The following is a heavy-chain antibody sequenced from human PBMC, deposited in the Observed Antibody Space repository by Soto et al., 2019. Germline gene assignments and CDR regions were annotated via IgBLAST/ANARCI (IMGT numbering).Heavy chain of an antibody. CDR2: INPNSGGT. Sequence: GASVKVSCKASGYTFTGYYMHWVRQAPGQGLEWMGWINPNSGGTNYAQKFQGRVTMTRDTSISTAYMELSRLRSDDTAVYYCARRLELGYCSGGSGYGLNYWGQGTLVTVSS. CDR3: ARRLELGYCSGGSGYGLNY. D-gene: IGHD2-15*01. CDR1: GYTFTGYY. V-gene: IGHV1-2*02. J-gene: IGHJ4*02.